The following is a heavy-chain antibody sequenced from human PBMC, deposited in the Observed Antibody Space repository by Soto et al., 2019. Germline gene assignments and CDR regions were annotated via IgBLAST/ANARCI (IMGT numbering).Heavy chain of an antibody. CDR2: IKPDGSEK. J-gene: IGHJ6*02. D-gene: IGHD5-18*01. CDR1: GFTFSSYW. V-gene: IGHV3-7*01. Sequence: EVQLVESGGGLVQPGGSLRLSCRASGFTFSSYWVSWARQAPGKGLEWVANIKPDGSEKYYVDSVKGRFTVSRDNAKNSLYLQMDSLRGEDTAVYYCARVDSSLAHYGMDVWGQGTTVTVSS. CDR3: ARVDSSLAHYGMDV.